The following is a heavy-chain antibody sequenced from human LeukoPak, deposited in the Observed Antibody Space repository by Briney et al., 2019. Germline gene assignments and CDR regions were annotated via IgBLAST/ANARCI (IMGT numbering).Heavy chain of an antibody. D-gene: IGHD3-22*01. CDR2: INDSGST. V-gene: IGHV4-34*01. J-gene: IGHJ4*02. CDR3: ARVIDYDSSGHYLGY. CDR1: GGSFSGYY. Sequence: PSETLSLTCAVYGGSFSGYYWSWIRQPPGKGLEWIGEINDSGSTNCNPSLKSRVTISVDTSKNQFSLKLSPVNAADTAVYYCARVIDYDSSGHYLGYWGRGTLVTVSS.